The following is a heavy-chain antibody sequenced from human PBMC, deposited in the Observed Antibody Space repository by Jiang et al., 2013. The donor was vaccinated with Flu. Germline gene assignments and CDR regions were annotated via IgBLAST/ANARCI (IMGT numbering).Heavy chain of an antibody. D-gene: IGHD5-18*01. CDR3: ARHLGEVYSYGRHNWFDP. J-gene: IGHJ5*02. V-gene: IGHV5-51*01. CDR2: IYPGDSDT. Sequence: GAEVKKPGESLKISCKGSGYSFTSYWIGWVRQMPGKGLEWMGIIYPGDSDTRYSPSFQGQVTISADKSISTAYLQWSSLKASDTAMYYCARHLGEVYSYGRHNWFDPWGQGTLVTVSS. CDR1: GYSFTSYW.